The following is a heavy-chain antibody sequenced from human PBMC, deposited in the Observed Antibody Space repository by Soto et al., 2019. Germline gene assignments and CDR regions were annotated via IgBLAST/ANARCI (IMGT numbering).Heavy chain of an antibody. CDR3: AREDSSGYYYGKFDY. Sequence: PGGSLRLSCAASGFTFSSYGMHWVRQAPGKGLEWVAVIWYDGSNKYYADSVKGRFTISRDNSKNTLYLQMNSLRAEDTAVYYCAREDSSGYYYGKFDYWGQGTLVTVSS. CDR2: IWYDGSNK. J-gene: IGHJ4*02. V-gene: IGHV3-33*01. D-gene: IGHD3-22*01. CDR1: GFTFSSYG.